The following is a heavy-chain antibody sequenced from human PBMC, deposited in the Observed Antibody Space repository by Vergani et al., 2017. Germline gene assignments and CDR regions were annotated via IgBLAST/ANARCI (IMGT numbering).Heavy chain of an antibody. CDR1: GFTFGDYA. V-gene: IGHV3-49*03. D-gene: IGHD2-21*02. Sequence: EVQLVESGGGLVQPGRSLRLYCTASGFTFGDYAMSWFRQAPGKGLEWVGFIRSKAYGGTTEYAASVKGRFTISRDDSKSIAYLQMNSLKTEDTAVYYCTRDAVTIWEHIVVVTXPPVYYYYYYGMDVWGQGTTVTVSS. CDR2: IRSKAYGGTT. J-gene: IGHJ6*02. CDR3: TRDAVTIWEHIVVVTXPPVYYYYYYGMDV.